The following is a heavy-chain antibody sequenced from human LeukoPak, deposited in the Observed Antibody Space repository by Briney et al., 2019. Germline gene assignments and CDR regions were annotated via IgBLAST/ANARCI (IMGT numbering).Heavy chain of an antibody. CDR1: GGSISSYY. D-gene: IGHD5-18*01. V-gene: IGHV4-4*07. CDR2: IYTSGST. CDR3: AGARYSYGKPYYFDY. Sequence: PSEPLSLTCTVSGGSISSYYWSWIRQPAGKGLEWIGRIYTSGSTNYNPSLKSRVTMSVDTSKNQFSLKLSSVTAADTAVYYCAGARYSYGKPYYFDYWGQGTLVTVSS. J-gene: IGHJ4*02.